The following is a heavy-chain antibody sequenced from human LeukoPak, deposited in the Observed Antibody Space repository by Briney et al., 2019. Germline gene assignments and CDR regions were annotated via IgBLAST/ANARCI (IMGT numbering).Heavy chain of an antibody. CDR1: GFTFSSYW. CDR3: ARGGYGHGFDI. Sequence: PGGSLRLSCAASGFTFSSYWMHWVRQAPGKGLVWVSRINTDGSSTSYADSVKGRFTISRDNAKNTLYLQMNSLRAEDTAVYYCARGGYGHGFDIWGQGTMVTVSS. V-gene: IGHV3-74*01. J-gene: IGHJ3*02. CDR2: INTDGSST. D-gene: IGHD5-12*01.